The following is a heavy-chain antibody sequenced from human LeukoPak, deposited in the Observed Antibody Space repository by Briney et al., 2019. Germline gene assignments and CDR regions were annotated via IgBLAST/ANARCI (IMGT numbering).Heavy chain of an antibody. CDR3: ARDPPGGYYYYMDV. CDR2: IYTSGST. CDR1: GGSISSYY. Sequence: SETLSLTCTVSGGSISSYYWSWIRQPAGKGLEWIGRIYTSGSTNYDPSLKSRVTMSVDTSKNQFSLKLSSVTAADTAVYYCARDPPGGYYYYMDVWGKGTTVTVSS. J-gene: IGHJ6*03. V-gene: IGHV4-4*07. D-gene: IGHD1-14*01.